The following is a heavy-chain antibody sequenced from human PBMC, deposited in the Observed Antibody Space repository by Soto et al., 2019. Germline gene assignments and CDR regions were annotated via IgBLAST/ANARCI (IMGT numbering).Heavy chain of an antibody. V-gene: IGHV4-34*01. CDR3: ARGIAARRNYYYYMDV. J-gene: IGHJ6*03. Sequence: SETLSLTCAVYGGSFSGYYWSWIRQPQGKGLEWSGEINHSGSTNYNPSLKSRVTISVDTSKNQFSLKLSSVTAADTAVYYCARGIAARRNYYYYMDVWGKGTTVTVSS. CDR2: INHSGST. CDR1: GGSFSGYY. D-gene: IGHD6-6*01.